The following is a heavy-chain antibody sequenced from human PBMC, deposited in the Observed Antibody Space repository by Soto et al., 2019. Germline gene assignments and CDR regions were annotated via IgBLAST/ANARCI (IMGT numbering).Heavy chain of an antibody. CDR3: ARSSSSWYEGGYNWFDP. CDR2: IIPIFGTA. D-gene: IGHD6-13*01. V-gene: IGHV1-69*01. J-gene: IGHJ5*02. Sequence: ASGGTFSSYAISWVRQAPGQGLEWMGGIIPIFGTANYAQKFQGRVTITADESTSTAYMELSSLRSEDTAVYYCARSSSSWYEGGYNWFDPWGQGTLVTVSS. CDR1: GGTFSSYA.